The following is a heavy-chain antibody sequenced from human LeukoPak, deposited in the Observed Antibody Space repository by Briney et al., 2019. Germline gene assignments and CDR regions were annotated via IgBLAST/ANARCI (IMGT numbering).Heavy chain of an antibody. Sequence: SETLSLTCTVSGGSISSYYWSWSRQPPGKGLEWIGNIYYTGSTNYNPSLKSRVTISVDTSKNQFSLKLSPVTAADTAVYYCARDRVGATPGYYYYGMDVWGQGTTVTVSS. CDR3: ARDRVGATPGYYYYGMDV. V-gene: IGHV4-59*01. CDR1: GGSISSYY. CDR2: IYYTGST. J-gene: IGHJ6*02. D-gene: IGHD1-26*01.